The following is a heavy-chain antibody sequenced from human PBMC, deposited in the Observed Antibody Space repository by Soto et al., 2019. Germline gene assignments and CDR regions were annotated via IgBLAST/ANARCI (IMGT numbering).Heavy chain of an antibody. CDR1: GFSFSSYA. V-gene: IGHV3-23*01. CDR3: AKGWGVAVTVPHNY. D-gene: IGHD6-19*01. J-gene: IGHJ4*02. CDR2: ISDRGGST. Sequence: GGSLRLSCAASGFSFSSYAMSWVRQAPGKGLEWVSTISDRGGSTYYADSVKGRFTISRDNSKNTLYLQMNSLRAEDTAVYYCAKGWGVAVTVPHNYWGQGTLVTVSS.